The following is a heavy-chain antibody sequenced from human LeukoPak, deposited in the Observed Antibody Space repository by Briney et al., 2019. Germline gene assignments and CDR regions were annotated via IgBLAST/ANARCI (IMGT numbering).Heavy chain of an antibody. V-gene: IGHV4-59*01. Sequence: PSETLSLTCTVSGGSISSYYWSWIRQPPGKGLEWIGYIYYSGSTNYNPSLKSRVTISVDTSKNQFPLKLSSVTAADTAVYYCARGSHRYLMDYWGQGTLVTVSS. CDR1: GGSISSYY. CDR3: ARGSHRYLMDY. D-gene: IGHD2-21*01. CDR2: IYYSGST. J-gene: IGHJ4*02.